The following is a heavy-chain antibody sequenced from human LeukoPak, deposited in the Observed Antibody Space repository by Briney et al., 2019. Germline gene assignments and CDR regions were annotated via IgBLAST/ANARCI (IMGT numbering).Heavy chain of an antibody. J-gene: IGHJ4*02. D-gene: IGHD6-6*01. CDR2: IYQSEST. CDR3: ARRDSSSSGRPFDY. Sequence: SQTLSLTCTVSGGSISSHYWSWIRQPPGKGPELMGYIYQSESTNYNPSLKSRVTISVDTSKNQISLKLSSVTAADTAVYYCARRDSSSSGRPFDYWGQGTLVTVSS. CDR1: GGSISSHY. V-gene: IGHV4-59*11.